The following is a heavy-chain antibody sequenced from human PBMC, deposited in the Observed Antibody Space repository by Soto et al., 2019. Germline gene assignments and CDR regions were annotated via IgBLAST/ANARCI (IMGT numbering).Heavy chain of an antibody. D-gene: IGHD6-13*01. J-gene: IGHJ5*02. CDR2: ISAYNGNT. CDR1: GYTFTSYG. V-gene: IGHV1-18*04. Sequence: ASVKVSCKASGYTFTSYGISWVRQAPGQGLEWMGWISAYNGNTNYAQKLQGRVTMTTDTSTSTAYMELRSLRSDDTAVYYCARDRPIPRQLVLEYNWFDPWGQGTLVTVSS. CDR3: ARDRPIPRQLVLEYNWFDP.